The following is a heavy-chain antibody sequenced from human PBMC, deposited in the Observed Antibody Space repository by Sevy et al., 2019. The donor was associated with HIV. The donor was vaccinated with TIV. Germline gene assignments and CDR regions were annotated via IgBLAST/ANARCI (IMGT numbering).Heavy chain of an antibody. Sequence: SETLSLTCTVSGGSISSSSYYWGWIRQPPGKGLEWIGSIYYSGSTYYNPSLKSRVTISVDTSKNQFSLKLSSVTAADTAVYYCAGQGSPTRYYYYYMDVWGKGTTVTVSS. CDR1: GGSISSSSYY. D-gene: IGHD6-13*01. V-gene: IGHV4-39*01. CDR3: AGQGSPTRYYYYYMDV. CDR2: IYYSGST. J-gene: IGHJ6*03.